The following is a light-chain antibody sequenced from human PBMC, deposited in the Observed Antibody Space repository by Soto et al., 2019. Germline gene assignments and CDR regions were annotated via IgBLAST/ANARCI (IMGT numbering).Light chain of an antibody. J-gene: IGLJ2*01. CDR3: SSYAGSNNLL. CDR2: EVN. CDR1: SSDVGGYNY. V-gene: IGLV2-8*01. Sequence: QSALTQPPSASGSPGQSVTISCAGSSSDVGGYNYVAWYQQHPGEAPKLMIYEVNKRPSGVPDRFSGSKSGNTASLTVSGLQAEDEADYYCSSYAGSNNLLFGGGTKLTVL.